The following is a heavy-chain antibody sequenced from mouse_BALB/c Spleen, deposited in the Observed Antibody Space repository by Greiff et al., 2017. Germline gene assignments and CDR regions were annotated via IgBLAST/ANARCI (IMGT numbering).Heavy chain of an antibody. V-gene: IGHV1-7*01. CDR2: INPSTGYT. D-gene: IGHD2-10*01. CDR1: GYTFTSYW. Sequence: QVQLQQSGAELAKPGASVKMSCKASGYTFTSYWMHWVKQRPGQGLEWIGYINPSTGYTEYNQKFKDKATLTADKSSSTAYMQLSSLTSEDSAVYDCARAYYGNYVYWGQGTTLTVSS. CDR3: ARAYYGNYVY. J-gene: IGHJ2*01.